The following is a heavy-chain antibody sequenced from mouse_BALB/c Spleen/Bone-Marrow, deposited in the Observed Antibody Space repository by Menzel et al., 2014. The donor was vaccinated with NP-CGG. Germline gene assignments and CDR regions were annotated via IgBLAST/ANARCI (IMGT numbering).Heavy chain of an antibody. D-gene: IGHD1-2*01. CDR1: GYAFSAHW. J-gene: IGHJ2*01. CDR2: IYPGDGDT. V-gene: IGHV1-80*01. Sequence: QVQLQHSGAELVRPGSSVKISCKASGYAFSAHWMNWVKQRPGQGLEWIGQIYPGDGDTNYNGKFKGKATLTADKSSSTAYMQLSSLTSEDSAVYFCTRSTATFDYWGQGTTLTVSS. CDR3: TRSTATFDY.